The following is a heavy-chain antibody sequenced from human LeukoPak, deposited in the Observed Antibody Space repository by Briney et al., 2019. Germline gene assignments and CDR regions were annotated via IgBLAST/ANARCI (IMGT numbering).Heavy chain of an antibody. D-gene: IGHD2-2*01. J-gene: IGHJ4*02. CDR1: GGTFSSYT. CDR2: IIPILGIA. V-gene: IGHV1-69*02. CDR3: ARVIPAAISSGTIYYFDY. Sequence: GASVKVSCKASGGTFSSYTISWVRQAPGQGLEWTGTIIPILGIANYAQKFQGRVTITADKSTSTAYMELSSLRSEDTAVYYCARVIPAAISSGTIYYFDYWGQGTLVTVSS.